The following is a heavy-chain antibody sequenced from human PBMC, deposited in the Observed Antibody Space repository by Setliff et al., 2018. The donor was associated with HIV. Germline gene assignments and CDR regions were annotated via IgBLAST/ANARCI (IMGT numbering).Heavy chain of an antibody. D-gene: IGHD2-8*01. CDR1: GYSISSGYY. CDR3: ARAPSCADSWCYMYYYYYYGMDV. J-gene: IGHJ6*02. Sequence: PSETLSLTCAVSGYSISSGYYWGWIRQPPGKGLEWIGEIVDSGTTNYSPSLKSRVTISLDTSKKQFSLRLNSVTAADTGVYFCARAPSCADSWCYMYYYYYYGMDVWGLGTTVTV. CDR2: IVDSGTT. V-gene: IGHV4-38-2*01.